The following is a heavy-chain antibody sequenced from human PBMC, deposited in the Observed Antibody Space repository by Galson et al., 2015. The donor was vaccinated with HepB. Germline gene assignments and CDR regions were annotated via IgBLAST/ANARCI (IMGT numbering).Heavy chain of an antibody. CDR2: IWYDGSNK. Sequence: SLRLSCAASGCTFRGHSIHWVRQAPGKGLEWVAVIWYDGSNKDYADSVRGRFIIYRDNSKNTLFLQMNSLRADDTAVYSCAKSLRHYPYDMDVWGPGTTVSVSS. CDR1: GCTFRGHS. V-gene: IGHV3-33*03. J-gene: IGHJ6*02. CDR3: AKSLRHYPYDMDV. D-gene: IGHD1-26*01.